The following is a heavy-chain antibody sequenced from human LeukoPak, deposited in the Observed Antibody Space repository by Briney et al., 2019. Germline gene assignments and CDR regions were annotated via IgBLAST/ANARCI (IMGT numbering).Heavy chain of an antibody. CDR1: GGSISSYY. CDR2: IYYSGST. CDR3: ARLSVIVGSTLEYYYYYMDV. Sequence: TSETLSLTCTVSGGSISSYYWSWIRQPPGKGLEWIGYIYYSGSTNYNPSLKGRVTISVDTSKNQFSLKLTSVTAADTAVYYCARLSVIVGSTLEYYYYYMDVWGQGTTVTVSS. D-gene: IGHD1-26*01. J-gene: IGHJ6*03. V-gene: IGHV4-59*12.